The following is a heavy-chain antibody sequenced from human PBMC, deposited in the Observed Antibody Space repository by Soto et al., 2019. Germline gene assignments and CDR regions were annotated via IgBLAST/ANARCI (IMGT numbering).Heavy chain of an antibody. D-gene: IGHD2-15*01. J-gene: IGHJ3*02. CDR3: ARHYGYCSGGSCPDAFDI. CDR1: GGSISSYY. Sequence: SETLSLTCTVSGGSISSYYWSWIRQPPGKGLEWIGYIYYSGSTNYNPSLKSRVTISVDTSKNQFSLKLSSVTAADTAVYYCARHYGYCSGGSCPDAFDIWGQGTMVTVSS. CDR2: IYYSGST. V-gene: IGHV4-59*08.